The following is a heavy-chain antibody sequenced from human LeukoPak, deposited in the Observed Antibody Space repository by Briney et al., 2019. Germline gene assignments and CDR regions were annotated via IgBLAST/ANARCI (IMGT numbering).Heavy chain of an antibody. Sequence: GGSLRLSCAASGFTVSSNYMSWVRQAPGKGLEWVSVIYSGGSTYYADSVEGRFTISRDNSKNTLYLQMNNLRAEDSAVYYCAKDLSGYGPYWYFDLWGRGTLVTVSS. V-gene: IGHV3-53*01. CDR1: GFTVSSNY. CDR2: IYSGGST. J-gene: IGHJ2*01. D-gene: IGHD6-25*01. CDR3: AKDLSGYGPYWYFDL.